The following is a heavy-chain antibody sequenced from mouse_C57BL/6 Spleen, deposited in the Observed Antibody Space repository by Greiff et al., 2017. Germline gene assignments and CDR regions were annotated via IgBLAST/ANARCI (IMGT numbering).Heavy chain of an antibody. CDR2: IYPSDSET. CDR3: SRYDNYAIDY. J-gene: IGHJ4*01. V-gene: IGHV1-61*01. D-gene: IGHD2-3*01. Sequence: QVQLQQPGAELVRPGSSVKLSCKASGYTFTSYWMDWVKQRPGQGLEWIGNIYPSDSETHYNQQFKDKATLTVDKSSSTAYMQLSSRTSEDSAVYYCSRYDNYAIDYWGQGTSVTVSS. CDR1: GYTFTSYW.